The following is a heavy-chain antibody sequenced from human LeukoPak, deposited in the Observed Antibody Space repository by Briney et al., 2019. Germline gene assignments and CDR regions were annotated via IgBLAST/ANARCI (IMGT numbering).Heavy chain of an antibody. V-gene: IGHV4-4*07. CDR2: IYTSGST. Sequence: SETLSLTCTVSGGSISSYYWSWIRQPAGKGLEWIGRIYTSGSTNYNPSLKSRVTMSVDTSKNQFSLKLSSVTAADTAVYYCERDQGLYSYGYGTYPNWFDPWGQGTLVTVSS. CDR1: GGSISSYY. CDR3: ERDQGLYSYGYGTYPNWFDP. J-gene: IGHJ5*02. D-gene: IGHD5-18*01.